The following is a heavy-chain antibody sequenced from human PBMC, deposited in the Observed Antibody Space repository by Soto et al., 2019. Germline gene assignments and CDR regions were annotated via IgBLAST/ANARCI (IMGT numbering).Heavy chain of an antibody. CDR3: ARDLGYCSGGSCPGAYYYYGMDV. Sequence: ASVKVSCKASGYTFTSYGISWVRQAPGQGLEWMGWISAYNGNTNYAQKLQGRVTMTTDTSTSTAYMELRSLRSDDTAVYYCARDLGYCSGGSCPGAYYYYGMDVWGQGTTVTVSS. J-gene: IGHJ6*02. V-gene: IGHV1-18*01. D-gene: IGHD2-15*01. CDR2: ISAYNGNT. CDR1: GYTFTSYG.